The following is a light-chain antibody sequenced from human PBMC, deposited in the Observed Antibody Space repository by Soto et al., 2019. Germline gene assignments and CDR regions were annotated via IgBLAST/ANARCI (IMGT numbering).Light chain of an antibody. CDR1: QSISNY. J-gene: IGKJ5*01. CDR2: DAS. CDR3: QQRSNWPH. Sequence: EIVLTQSPATLXXXPXXXAXXXFRASQSISNYLAWYQQKPGQAPRLLIYDASNRATGIPARFSGSGSGTDFSLTISRLEPEDFAVYYCQQRSNWPHFGQGTRLEI. V-gene: IGKV3-11*01.